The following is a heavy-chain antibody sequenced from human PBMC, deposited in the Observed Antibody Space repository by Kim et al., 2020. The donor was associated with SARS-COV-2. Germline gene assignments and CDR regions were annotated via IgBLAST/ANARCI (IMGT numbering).Heavy chain of an antibody. CDR3: AEDLWNGDDYYSYYGMDV. J-gene: IGHJ6*02. D-gene: IGHD4-17*01. Sequence: KGRVTISRDNSKNTVYLQMNSLGAEDTAVYYCAEDLWNGDDYYSYYGMDVWGQGTTVTVSS. V-gene: IGHV3-23*01.